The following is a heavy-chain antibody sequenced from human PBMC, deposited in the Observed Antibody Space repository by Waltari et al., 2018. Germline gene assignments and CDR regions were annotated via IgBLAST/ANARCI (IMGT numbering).Heavy chain of an antibody. D-gene: IGHD2-2*01. CDR1: GGSFSVYY. V-gene: IGHV4-34*01. CDR2: INHSGST. Sequence: QVQLQQWGAGLLKPSETLSLTCAVHGGSFSVYYWSWIRQPPGKGLEWIGEINHSGSTNYNPSLKSRVTISVDTSKNQFSLKLSSVTAADTAVYYCVKRKYQLRAFDIWGQGTMVTVSS. CDR3: VKRKYQLRAFDI. J-gene: IGHJ3*02.